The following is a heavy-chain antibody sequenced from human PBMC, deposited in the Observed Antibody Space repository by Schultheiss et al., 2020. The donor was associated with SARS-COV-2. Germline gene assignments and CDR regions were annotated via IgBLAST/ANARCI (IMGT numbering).Heavy chain of an antibody. CDR1: GGSISSYY. V-gene: IGHV4-4*07. CDR3: ARVGPYYYGMDV. CDR2: IYTSGST. Sequence: GSLRLSCTVSGGSISSYYWSWIRQPPGKGLEWIGRIYTSGSTNYNPSLKSRVTMSVDTSKNQFSLKLSSVTAADTAVYYCARVGPYYYGMDVWGQGTTVAVSS. J-gene: IGHJ6*02.